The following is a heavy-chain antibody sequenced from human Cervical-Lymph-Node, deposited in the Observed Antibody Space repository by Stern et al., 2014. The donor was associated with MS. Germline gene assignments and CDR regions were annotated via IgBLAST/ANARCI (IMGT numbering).Heavy chain of an antibody. CDR3: AKDGDKTAYGMDV. CDR1: GFTFSSHG. Sequence: VQLVESGGGVVQPGRSLRLSCVASGFTFSSHGMHWVRQAPGKGLEGLAVIWHDGSNKYYADSVKGRFTISRDNSKNTLFLQMNSLRAEDTAIYYCAKDGDKTAYGMDVWGQGTTVTVSS. D-gene: IGHD2-21*02. J-gene: IGHJ6*02. CDR2: IWHDGSNK. V-gene: IGHV3-33*06.